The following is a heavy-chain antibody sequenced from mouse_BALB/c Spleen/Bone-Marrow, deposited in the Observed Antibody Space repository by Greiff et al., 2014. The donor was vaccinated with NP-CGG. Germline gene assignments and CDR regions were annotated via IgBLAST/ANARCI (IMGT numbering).Heavy chain of an antibody. CDR1: GYTFTSYY. CDR3: TTSRGYSWFAY. V-gene: IGHV1S81*02. D-gene: IGHD2-2*01. J-gene: IGHJ3*01. CDR2: INPSNGGS. Sequence: VQLQQSGAELVKPGASVKLSCEASGYTFTSYYMYWVKQRPGQGLEWIGEINPSNGGSDFNEKFKIKATLTVDKSSSTAYMQLSSLTSEDSAVYYCTTSRGYSWFAYWGQGTLVTVSA.